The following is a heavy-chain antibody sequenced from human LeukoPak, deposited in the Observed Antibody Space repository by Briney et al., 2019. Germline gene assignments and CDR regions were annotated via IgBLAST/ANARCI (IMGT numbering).Heavy chain of an antibody. CDR3: AKGGGYEAQYYYYYLDV. V-gene: IGHV3-30*02. J-gene: IGHJ6*03. CDR1: GFTFSSYG. Sequence: PGGSLRLSCAASGFTFSSYGMYWVRQAPGKGLEWVACIRYDGSNKYYADSVKGRFTVSRDNSKNTLYLQMKSLRAEDTAVYYCAKGGGYEAQYYYYYLDVWGKGTTVTISS. D-gene: IGHD5-12*01. CDR2: IRYDGSNK.